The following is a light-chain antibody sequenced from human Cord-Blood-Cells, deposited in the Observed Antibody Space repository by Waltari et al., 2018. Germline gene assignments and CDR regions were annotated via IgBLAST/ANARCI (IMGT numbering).Light chain of an antibody. CDR1: QSVSSN. Sequence: EIVMTQSPATLSVSPGERATLSCRASQSVSSNLAWYQQKPGQAPRLLIYGASPRTTGITARFSGSGSGTEFTLTINSLQSEDFAVYYCQQYNNWPPVTCGQGTKVEIK. CDR2: GAS. CDR3: QQYNNWPPVT. V-gene: IGKV3-15*01. J-gene: IGKJ1*01.